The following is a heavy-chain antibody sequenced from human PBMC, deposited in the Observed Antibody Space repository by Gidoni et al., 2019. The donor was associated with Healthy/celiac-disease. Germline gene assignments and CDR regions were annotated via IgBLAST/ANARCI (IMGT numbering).Heavy chain of an antibody. CDR2: ISYDGSNK. Sequence: QTQLVESGGGVVQPGRPRRLPCAASGFTFSSYAMPWVRHAPGKGLAWVAVISYDGSNKYYADSVKGRFTISRDNSKNTLYLQMNSLRAEDTAVYYCAKAYYDFWSGYRTPSHYYYYYGMDVWGQGTTVTVSS. CDR1: GFTFSSYA. V-gene: IGHV3-30*18. J-gene: IGHJ6*02. D-gene: IGHD3-3*01. CDR3: AKAYYDFWSGYRTPSHYYYYYGMDV.